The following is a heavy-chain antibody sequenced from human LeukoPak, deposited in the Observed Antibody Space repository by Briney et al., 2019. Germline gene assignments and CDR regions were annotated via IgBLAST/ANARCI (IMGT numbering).Heavy chain of an antibody. J-gene: IGHJ4*02. V-gene: IGHV3-13*01. CDR1: GFTFSSYS. CDR2: IDTAGDT. CDR3: ARSLAAGTYFGY. D-gene: IGHD6-13*01. Sequence: GGSLRLSCAASGFTFSSYSMNWVRQATGKGLEWVSAIDTAGDTYYPDSVKGRFTISRENAKNSLYLQMNSLRAGDTAMYYCARSLAAGTYFGYWGQGTLVTVSS.